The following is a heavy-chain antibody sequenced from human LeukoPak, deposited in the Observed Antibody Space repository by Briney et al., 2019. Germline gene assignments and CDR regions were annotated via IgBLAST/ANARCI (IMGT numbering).Heavy chain of an antibody. CDR1: GFSFSTYG. J-gene: IGHJ5*02. V-gene: IGHV3-30*02. D-gene: IGHD2-2*01. CDR2: IRYDGNNK. Sequence: GGSLRLSCAASGFSFSTYGMHWVRQAPGKGLEWVAFIRYDGNNKYYADSVKGRFTISRDNSKNTLYLQMNTLRTEDTAVYYCAKSSGSSWHRDWFDPWGQGSLVSVSS. CDR3: AKSSGSSWHRDWFDP.